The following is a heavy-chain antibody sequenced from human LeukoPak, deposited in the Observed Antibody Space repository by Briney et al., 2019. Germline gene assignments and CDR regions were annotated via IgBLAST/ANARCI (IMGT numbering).Heavy chain of an antibody. V-gene: IGHV3-21*01. CDR2: ISTTGSHT. CDR3: AAVIDY. CDR1: GFTFSDYS. Sequence: GGSLRLSCVASGFTFSDYSMNWVRQGPGEGPEWVSSISTTGSHTYYAESVKGRFTISRDNAERTLYLEMNSLRAEDTAVYYCAAVIDYWGQGTLVTVSS. J-gene: IGHJ4*02.